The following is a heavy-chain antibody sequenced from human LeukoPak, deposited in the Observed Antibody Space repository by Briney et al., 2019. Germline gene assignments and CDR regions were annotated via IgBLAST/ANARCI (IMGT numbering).Heavy chain of an antibody. CDR3: ARQKMATVRGSGRDFDY. V-gene: IGHV4-39*01. Sequence: SETLSLTCTVSGASISSSSYYWGWIRQPPGKGLEWIGSMYYSGSTYYNPSLKSRVTISVDTSKNQFSLKLSSVTAADTAVYYCARQKMATVRGSGRDFDYWGQGTLVTVSS. D-gene: IGHD5-24*01. CDR2: MYYSGST. CDR1: GASISSSSYY. J-gene: IGHJ4*02.